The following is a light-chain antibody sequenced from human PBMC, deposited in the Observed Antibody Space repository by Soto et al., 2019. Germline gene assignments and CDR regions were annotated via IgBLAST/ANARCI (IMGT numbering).Light chain of an antibody. Sequence: EIVLTQSPGTLSLSPGERATLSCRASQSVSSSYLAWYQQKPGQAPRLLIYGASNRATGIPDRFSGSGSGTYFTLTINRLDPEDFAVYYCQQYLRPSMTFVQGTKVAIK. CDR3: QQYLRPSMT. V-gene: IGKV3-20*01. J-gene: IGKJ1*01. CDR1: QSVSSSY. CDR2: GAS.